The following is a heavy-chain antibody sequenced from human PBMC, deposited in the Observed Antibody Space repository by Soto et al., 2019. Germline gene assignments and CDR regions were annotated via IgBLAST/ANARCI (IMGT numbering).Heavy chain of an antibody. D-gene: IGHD2-15*01. CDR2: IYYSGST. CDR3: VDWSGGSCYSGSPY. Sequence: QLQLQESGPGLVKPSETLSLTCTVSGGSISSSSYYWGWIRQPPGKGLEWIGSIYYSGSTYYNPSLKSRVTTSVDTSKNQFSLKLSSVTAADTAVYYCVDWSGGSCYSGSPYWGQGTLVTVSS. CDR1: GGSISSSSYY. V-gene: IGHV4-39*01. J-gene: IGHJ4*02.